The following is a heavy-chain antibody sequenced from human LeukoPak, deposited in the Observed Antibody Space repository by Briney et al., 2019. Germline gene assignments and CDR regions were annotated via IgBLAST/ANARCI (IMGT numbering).Heavy chain of an antibody. D-gene: IGHD2-2*01. V-gene: IGHV3-21*04. CDR3: AKDQRRYCSSTSCLFEAFDI. Sequence: PGGSLRLSCAASGFTFSSYSMNWVRQAPGKGLEWVSSISSSSSYIYYADSVKGRFTISRDNAKNSLYLQMNSLRAEDTAVYYCAKDQRRYCSSTSCLFEAFDIWGQGTMVTVSS. CDR2: ISSSSSYI. J-gene: IGHJ3*02. CDR1: GFTFSSYS.